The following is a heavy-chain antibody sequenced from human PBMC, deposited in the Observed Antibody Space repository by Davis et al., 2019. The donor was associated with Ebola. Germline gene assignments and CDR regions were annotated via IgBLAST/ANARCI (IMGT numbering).Heavy chain of an antibody. CDR3: ARHPAIYYYYYGMDV. J-gene: IGHJ6*04. D-gene: IGHD2-2*01. CDR2: IYYSGST. V-gene: IGHV4-34*01. Sequence: SETLSLTCAVYGGSFSGYYWGWIRQPPGKGLEWIGSIYYSGSTYYNPSLKSRVTISVDTSKNQFSLKLSSVTAADTAVYYCARHPAIYYYYYGMDVWGKGTTVTVSS. CDR1: GGSFSGYY.